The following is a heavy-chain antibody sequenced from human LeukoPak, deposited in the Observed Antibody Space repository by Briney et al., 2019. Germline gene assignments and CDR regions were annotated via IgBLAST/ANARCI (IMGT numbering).Heavy chain of an antibody. V-gene: IGHV1-8*01. D-gene: IGHD3-10*01. CDR3: ARGDDPLLWFGELLGP. CDR2: MNPNSGNT. J-gene: IGHJ5*02. Sequence: ASVKVSCKASGYTFTSYDINWVRQATGQGLEWMGWMNPNSGNTGYAQKFQGRVTRTRNTSISTAYMELSSLRSEDTAVYYCARGDDPLLWFGELLGPWGQGTLVTVSS. CDR1: GYTFTSYD.